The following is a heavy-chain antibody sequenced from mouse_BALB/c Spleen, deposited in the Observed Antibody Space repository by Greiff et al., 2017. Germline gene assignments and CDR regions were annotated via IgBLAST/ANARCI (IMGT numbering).Heavy chain of an antibody. CDR2: INPSTGYT. V-gene: IGHV1-7*01. CDR1: GYTFTSYW. J-gene: IGHJ4*01. D-gene: IGHD2-14*01. Sequence: QVQLKQSGAELAKPGASVKMSCKASGYTFTSYWMHWVKQRPGQGLEWIGYINPSTGYTEYNQKFKDKATLTADKSSSTAYMQLSSLTSEDSAVYYCARGDRYGNAMDYWGQGTSVTVSS. CDR3: ARGDRYGNAMDY.